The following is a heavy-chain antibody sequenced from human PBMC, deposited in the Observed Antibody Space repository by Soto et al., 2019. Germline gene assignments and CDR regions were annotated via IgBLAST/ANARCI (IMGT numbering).Heavy chain of an antibody. CDR3: AKEIAYCGGDCYGNFDY. V-gene: IGHV3-23*01. J-gene: IGHJ4*02. Sequence: DVQLLESGGGLVQPGGSLRLSCAASGFTFSPYAMSWVRQAPGKGLEWVSAITSGGSTYYADSVKGRFTISRDNSKNTLYLQMNSLRAEDTAVYYCAKEIAYCGGDCYGNFDYWGQGTLVTVSS. D-gene: IGHD2-21*02. CDR1: GFTFSPYA. CDR2: ITSGGST.